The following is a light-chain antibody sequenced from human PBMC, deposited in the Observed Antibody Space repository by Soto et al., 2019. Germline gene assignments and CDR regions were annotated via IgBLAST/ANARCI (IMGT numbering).Light chain of an antibody. CDR1: QSVTSN. Sequence: ETVMTQSPATLSVSLGERATLSCRASQSVTSNSLAWYQQKPGQAPRLLIYDVSTRATGIPARFSGSGSGAEFTLTISSLQSEAFAVYYCQQYSSWPLTFGGGTKVEIK. CDR3: QQYSSWPLT. CDR2: DVS. J-gene: IGKJ4*01. V-gene: IGKV3-15*01.